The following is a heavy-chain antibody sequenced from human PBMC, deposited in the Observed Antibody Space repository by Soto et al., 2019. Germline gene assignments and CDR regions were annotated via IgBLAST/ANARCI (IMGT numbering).Heavy chain of an antibody. J-gene: IGHJ4*02. Sequence: PSETLSLTCTVSGGSISSSSYYWGWIRQPPGKGREWIGSIYYSGSTYYNPSLKSRVTISVDTSKNQFSLKLSSVTAADTAVYYCARHQSGDIVVVVAARSFDYWGQGTLVTVSS. CDR1: GGSISSSSYY. V-gene: IGHV4-39*01. CDR2: IYYSGST. CDR3: ARHQSGDIVVVVAARSFDY. D-gene: IGHD2-15*01.